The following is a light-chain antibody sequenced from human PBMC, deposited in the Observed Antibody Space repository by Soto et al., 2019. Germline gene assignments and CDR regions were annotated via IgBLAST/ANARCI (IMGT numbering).Light chain of an antibody. CDR3: QTWGTGIQV. CDR2: VNSDGSH. Sequence: QAVLTQSPSASASLGASVKLTCTLSSGHSRYTIAWHQQQPQKGPRYLMKVNSDGSHSKGDGIPDRFSGSSSGAERYLTISSLQSEDEADYYCQTWGTGIQVFGAGTKVTVL. V-gene: IGLV4-69*01. J-gene: IGLJ1*01. CDR1: SGHSRYT.